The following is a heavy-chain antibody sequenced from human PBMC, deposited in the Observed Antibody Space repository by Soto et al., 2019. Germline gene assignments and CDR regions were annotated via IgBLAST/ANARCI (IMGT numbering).Heavy chain of an antibody. J-gene: IGHJ4*02. V-gene: IGHV4-59*01. CDR2: IYYSGST. CDR1: GGSINNYY. D-gene: IGHD1-26*01. CDR3: ARRYGGNFDY. Sequence: QVQLQESGPGLVKPSETLSLTCTVSGGSINNYYWSWIRQPPGKGLEWIGYIYYSGSTNYNPSLKSRVTISVDTSKNQFSLKLSPLTAADTAVYYCARRYGGNFDYWGQGTLVTVSS.